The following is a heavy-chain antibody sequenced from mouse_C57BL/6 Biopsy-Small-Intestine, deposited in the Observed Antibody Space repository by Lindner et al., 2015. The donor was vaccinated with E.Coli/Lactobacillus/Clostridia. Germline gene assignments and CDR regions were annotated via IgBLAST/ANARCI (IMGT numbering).Heavy chain of an antibody. CDR2: IYPRDGST. CDR1: GYTFTSYD. V-gene: IGHV1-85*01. D-gene: IGHD1-1*01. J-gene: IGHJ4*01. Sequence: VQLQESGPELVKPGASVKLSCKASGYTFTSYDINWVKQRPGQGLEWIGWIYPRDGSTKYSEKFKGKATLTVDTSSSTAYMELHSLTSEDSAVYFCARRSHYYGWAMDYWGQGTSVTVSS. CDR3: ARRSHYYGWAMDY.